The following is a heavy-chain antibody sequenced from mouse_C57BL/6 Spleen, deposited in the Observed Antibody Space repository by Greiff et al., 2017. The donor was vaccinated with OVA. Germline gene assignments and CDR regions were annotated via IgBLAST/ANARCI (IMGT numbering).Heavy chain of an antibody. Sequence: EVQLQESGPGLVKPSQSLSLTCSVTGYSITSGYYWNWIRQFPGNKLEWMGYISYDGSNNYNPSLKNRISITRDTSKNQFFLKLNSVTTEDTATYYCARDSYYYGSKNFDVWGTGTTVTVSS. V-gene: IGHV3-6*01. CDR1: GYSITSGYY. J-gene: IGHJ1*03. CDR2: ISYDGSN. CDR3: ARDSYYYGSKNFDV. D-gene: IGHD1-1*01.